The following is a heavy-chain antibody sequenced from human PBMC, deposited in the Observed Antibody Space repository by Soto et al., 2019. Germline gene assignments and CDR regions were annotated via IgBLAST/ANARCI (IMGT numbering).Heavy chain of an antibody. CDR2: IDTSGTKI. J-gene: IGHJ4*02. D-gene: IGHD3-3*01. CDR3: ASHYDMWSGYLSPVDY. CDR1: GYTFSDYY. Sequence: GGSLRLSCAASGYTFSDYYMSWIRQAPGKGLEWISYIDTSGTKIYYADSVKGRFTITRDNAKNSLYLEMNSLRDEDTAVYYCASHYDMWSGYLSPVDYWGQGTLVNVSS. V-gene: IGHV3-11*01.